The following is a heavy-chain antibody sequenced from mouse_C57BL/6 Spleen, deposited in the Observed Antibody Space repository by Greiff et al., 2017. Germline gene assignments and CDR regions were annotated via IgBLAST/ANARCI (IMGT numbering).Heavy chain of an antibody. CDR3: ARPSGSSYRWFAY. J-gene: IGHJ3*01. CDR2: IDPSDSYT. Sequence: VQLQESGAELVKPGASVKLSCKASGYTFTSYWMQWVKQRPGQGLEWIGEIDPSDSYTNYNQKFKGKATLTVDTSSSTAYMQLSSLTSEDSAVYYCARPSGSSYRWFAYWGQGTLVTVSA. V-gene: IGHV1-50*01. CDR1: GYTFTSYW. D-gene: IGHD1-1*01.